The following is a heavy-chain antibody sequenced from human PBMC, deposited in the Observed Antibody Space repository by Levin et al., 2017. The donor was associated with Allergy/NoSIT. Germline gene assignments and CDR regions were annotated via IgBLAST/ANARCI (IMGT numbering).Heavy chain of an antibody. V-gene: IGHV4-59*01. J-gene: IGHJ3*02. CDR3: ARGLWFGELLFVTDAFDI. Sequence: SETLSLTCTVSGGSISSYYWSWIRQPPGKGLEWIGYIYYSGSTNYNPSLKSRVTISVDTSKNQSSLKLSSVTAADTAVYYCARGLWFGELLFVTDAFDIWGQGTMVTVSS. CDR2: IYYSGST. D-gene: IGHD3-10*01. CDR1: GGSISSYY.